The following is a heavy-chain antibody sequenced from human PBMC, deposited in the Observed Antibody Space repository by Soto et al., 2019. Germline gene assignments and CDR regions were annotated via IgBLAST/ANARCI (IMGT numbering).Heavy chain of an antibody. Sequence: PGGSLRLSCAASGFTFSSYAMSWVRRAPGKGLEWASAISGSGGSTYYADSVKGRFTISRDNSKNTLYLQMNSLRAEDTAVYYCAKESEELVVFDYWGQGTLVTVSS. D-gene: IGHD1-26*01. CDR2: ISGSGGST. J-gene: IGHJ4*02. V-gene: IGHV3-23*01. CDR1: GFTFSSYA. CDR3: AKESEELVVFDY.